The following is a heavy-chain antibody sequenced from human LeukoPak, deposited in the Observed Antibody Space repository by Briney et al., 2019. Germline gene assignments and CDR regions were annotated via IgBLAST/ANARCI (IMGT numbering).Heavy chain of an antibody. Sequence: KASETLSLTCAVYGGSFSGYYWSWIRQPPGKGLEWIGEINHSGSTNYNPSLKSRVTISVDTSKNQFSLKLSSVTAADTAVYYCARVKEPQYCSGGSCYNYYYGMDVWGQGTTVTVSS. D-gene: IGHD2-15*01. CDR1: GGSFSGYY. J-gene: IGHJ6*02. CDR2: INHSGST. CDR3: ARVKEPQYCSGGSCYNYYYGMDV. V-gene: IGHV4-34*01.